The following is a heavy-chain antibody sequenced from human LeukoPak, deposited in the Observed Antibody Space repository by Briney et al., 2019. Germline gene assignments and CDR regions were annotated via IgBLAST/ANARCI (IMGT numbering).Heavy chain of an antibody. D-gene: IGHD5-12*01. Sequence: SETLSLTCTVSGGSISSYYWSWIRQPPGKGLEWIGYIYYSGSTNYNPSLKSRVTISVDTSKNQFSLKLSSVTAADTAVYYCARDMRGYSGYDYFDYWGRGTLVTVSS. CDR1: GGSISSYY. CDR3: ARDMRGYSGYDYFDY. J-gene: IGHJ4*02. CDR2: IYYSGST. V-gene: IGHV4-59*01.